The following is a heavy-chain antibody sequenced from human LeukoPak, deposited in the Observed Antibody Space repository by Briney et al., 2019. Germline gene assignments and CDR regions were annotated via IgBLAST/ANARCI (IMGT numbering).Heavy chain of an antibody. CDR1: GYTFTSYG. V-gene: IGHV1-18*01. D-gene: IGHD3-16*02. CDR3: ARVMITFGGVIEYYFDY. J-gene: IGHJ4*02. CDR2: ISAYNGNT. Sequence: GASVKVSCKASGYTFTSYGISWVRQAPGQGLEWMGWISAYNGNTNYARKLQGRVTMTTDTSTSTAYMELRSLKSDDTAVYYSARVMITFGGVIEYYFDYWGQGTLVTVSS.